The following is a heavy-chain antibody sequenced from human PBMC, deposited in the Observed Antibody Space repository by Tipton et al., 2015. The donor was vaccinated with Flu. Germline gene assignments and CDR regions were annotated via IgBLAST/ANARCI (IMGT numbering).Heavy chain of an antibody. CDR1: GGSISSSSYY. Sequence: TLSLTCTVSGGSISSSSYYWGWIRQPPGKGLEWIGSIYYSGSTYYNPSLKSRVTISVDTSKNQFSLKLSSVTAADTAVYYCARSDGSGSYRYFDYWGQGTLVTVSS. V-gene: IGHV4-39*01. D-gene: IGHD3-10*01. CDR2: IYYSGST. J-gene: IGHJ4*02. CDR3: ARSDGSGSYRYFDY.